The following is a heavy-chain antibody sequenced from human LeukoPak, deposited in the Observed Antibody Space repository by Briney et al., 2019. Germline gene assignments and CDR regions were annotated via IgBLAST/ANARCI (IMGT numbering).Heavy chain of an antibody. D-gene: IGHD1-26*01. CDR1: GFTFSSYW. CDR3: AKLWELLPSYFDY. CDR2: INSDGSRT. J-gene: IGHJ4*02. V-gene: IGHV3-74*01. Sequence: GGSLRLSCAASGFTFSSYWMHWVRQTPGKGLVWVSRINSDGSRTSYADSVKGRFTISRDNSKNTLYLQMNSLRAEDTAVYYCAKLWELLPSYFDYWGQGTLVTVSS.